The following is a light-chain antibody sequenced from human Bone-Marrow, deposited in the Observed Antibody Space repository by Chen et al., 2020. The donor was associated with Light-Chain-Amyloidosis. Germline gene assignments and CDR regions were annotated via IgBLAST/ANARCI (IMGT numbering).Light chain of an antibody. CDR3: SSFTSSSSYV. CDR1: GGSVASKY. J-gene: IGLJ1*01. V-gene: IGLV6-57*02. CDR2: EDD. Sequence: NFMLTQPHSVSESPGKTVTISCSGSGGSVASKYMQWHQQRPGSAPTNVIYEDDKRASGVPDRFSGSIDRSSNSASLTISGLTTEDEADYYCSSFTSSSSYVFGPGTKVTVL.